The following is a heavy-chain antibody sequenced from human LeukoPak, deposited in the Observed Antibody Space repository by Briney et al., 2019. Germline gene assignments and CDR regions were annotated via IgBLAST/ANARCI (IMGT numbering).Heavy chain of an antibody. CDR3: ARAAYSGSYHSDY. CDR1: GGSISSSNW. V-gene: IGHV4-4*02. D-gene: IGHD1-26*01. Sequence: SSETLPLTCAVSGGSISSSNWWSWVRQPPGKGLEWIGEIYHSGSTNYNPSLKSRVTISVDTSKNQFSLKLSSVTAADTAVYYCARAAYSGSYHSDYWGQGTLVTVSS. J-gene: IGHJ4*02. CDR2: IYHSGST.